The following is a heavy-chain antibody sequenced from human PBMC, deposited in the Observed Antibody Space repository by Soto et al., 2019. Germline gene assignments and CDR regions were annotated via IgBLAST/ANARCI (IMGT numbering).Heavy chain of an antibody. CDR2: IYYSGST. J-gene: IGHJ3*02. Sequence: QVQLQESGPGLVKPSQTLSLTCTVSGGSISSGGYYWSWIRQHPGKGLEWIGYIYYSGSTYYNPSLKSRVTISVDTSKNQFSLKLSSVTAADTAVYSCARARQHSSSWYGGAFDIWGQGTMVTVSS. V-gene: IGHV4-31*03. CDR3: ARARQHSSSWYGGAFDI. CDR1: GGSISSGGYY. D-gene: IGHD6-13*01.